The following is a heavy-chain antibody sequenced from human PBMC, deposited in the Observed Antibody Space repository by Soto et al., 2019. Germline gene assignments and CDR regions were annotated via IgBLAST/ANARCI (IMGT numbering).Heavy chain of an antibody. D-gene: IGHD2-2*01. V-gene: IGHV2-26*01. CDR2: IFSNDEK. Sequence: QVTLKESGPVLVKPTETLTLTCTVSGFSLSNARMGVSWIRQPPGKALEWLAHIFSNDEKSYSTSLKSRLTISKDTSKSQVVLTMTNIDPVDTATYYCARNAVPAAIFFIAAAPDQYYFDYWGQGTLVTVSS. CDR1: GFSLSNARMG. CDR3: ARNAVPAAIFFIAAAPDQYYFDY. J-gene: IGHJ4*02.